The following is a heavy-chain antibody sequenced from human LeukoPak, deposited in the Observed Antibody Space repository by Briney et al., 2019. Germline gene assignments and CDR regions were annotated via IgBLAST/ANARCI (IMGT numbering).Heavy chain of an antibody. CDR2: IFYSGST. D-gene: IGHD1-26*01. CDR1: GGSISGYY. V-gene: IGHV4-59*01. Sequence: SEIPSLTCTVSGGSISGYYWSWIRQPPGKGLEWIGYIFYSGSTNYNPSLKSRVTISVDTSKNQFSLKLSSVTAADTAVYYCARGEWDLLFDYWGQGTLATVSS. J-gene: IGHJ4*02. CDR3: ARGEWDLLFDY.